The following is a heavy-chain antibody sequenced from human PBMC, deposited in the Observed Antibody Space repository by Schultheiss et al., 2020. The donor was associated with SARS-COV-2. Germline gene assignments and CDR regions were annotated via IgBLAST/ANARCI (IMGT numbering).Heavy chain of an antibody. CDR1: GFTFSSYW. V-gene: IGHV3-23*01. CDR2: ISGSGGST. D-gene: IGHD3-3*01. CDR3: AKDGRGQFLNYYYGMDV. J-gene: IGHJ6*02. Sequence: GGSLRLSCAASGFTFSSYWMSWVRQAPGKGLEWVSAISGSGGSTYYADSVKGRFTISRDNSKNTLYLQMNSLRAEDTAVYYCAKDGRGQFLNYYYGMDVWGQGTTVTVSS.